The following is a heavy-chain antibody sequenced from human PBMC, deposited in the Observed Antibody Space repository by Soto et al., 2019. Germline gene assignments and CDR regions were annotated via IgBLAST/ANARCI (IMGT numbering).Heavy chain of an antibody. CDR2: MNPNSGNT. CDR3: ARGKKEYYDFWSGYYRDNWFDP. J-gene: IGHJ5*02. V-gene: IGHV1-8*01. Sequence: ASVKVSCKASGYTFTSYDINWVRQATGQGLEWMGWMNPNSGNTGYAQKFQGRVTMTRNTSISTAYMELSSLRSEDTAVYYCARGKKEYYDFWSGYYRDNWFDPWGQGTLVTVS. D-gene: IGHD3-3*01. CDR1: GYTFTSYD.